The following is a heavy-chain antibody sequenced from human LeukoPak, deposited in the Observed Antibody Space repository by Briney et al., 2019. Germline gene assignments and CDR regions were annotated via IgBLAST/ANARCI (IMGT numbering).Heavy chain of an antibody. CDR3: ANILYDSSGDPTVSRYYFDY. V-gene: IGHV4-34*01. CDR1: GGSFSGYY. D-gene: IGHD3-22*01. Sequence: PSETLSLTCAVYGGSFSGYYWSWIRQPPGEGLEWIGEINHSGSTNYNPSLKSRVTISVDTSKNQFSLKLSSVTAADTAVYYCANILYDSSGDPTVSRYYFDYWGQGTLVTVSS. J-gene: IGHJ4*02. CDR2: INHSGST.